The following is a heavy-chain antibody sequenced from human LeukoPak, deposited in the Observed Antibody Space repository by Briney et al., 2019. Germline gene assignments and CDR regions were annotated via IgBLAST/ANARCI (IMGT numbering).Heavy chain of an antibody. CDR1: GASMKNNFYS. J-gene: IGHJ2*01. Sequence: SETLSLTCTVSGASMKNNFYSWAWIRQSPGKGLEWIGSFSNTENPDYNPSLRSRITISGDTSKNQFALKMTSVTAADTAAYYCARELRLSDGTEWAYWYFDLWGPATLVTVSS. CDR2: FSNTENP. V-gene: IGHV4-39*06. D-gene: IGHD1-26*01. CDR3: ARELRLSDGTEWAYWYFDL.